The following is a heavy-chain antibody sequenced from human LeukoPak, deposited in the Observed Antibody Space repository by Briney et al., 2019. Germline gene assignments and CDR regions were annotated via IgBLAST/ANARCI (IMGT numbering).Heavy chain of an antibody. V-gene: IGHV3-7*01. J-gene: IGHJ4*02. CDR1: GFTFTSYA. D-gene: IGHD3-22*01. Sequence: GGSLRLSCAASGFTFTSYATSWVRQAPGKGLEWVANIKQDGSEKYYVDSVKGRFTISRDNAKNSLYLQMNSLRAEDTAVYYCARDGYYYDSSGYYDYWGQGTLVTVSS. CDR2: IKQDGSEK. CDR3: ARDGYYYDSSGYYDY.